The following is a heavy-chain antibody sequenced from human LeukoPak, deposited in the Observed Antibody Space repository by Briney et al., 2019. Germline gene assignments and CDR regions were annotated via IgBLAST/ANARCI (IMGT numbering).Heavy chain of an antibody. CDR2: IYYSGRT. Sequence: PSETLSLTCTVSGGSISDYYWNWMRQPPGKGLEWIGYIYYSGRTNYNPSLKSRVSISVDTSKNQFSLKLSSVTAADTAVYYCASGNRYYDILTGDYYYNGMDVWGQGTTVTVSS. D-gene: IGHD3-9*01. J-gene: IGHJ6*02. CDR3: ASGNRYYDILTGDYYYNGMDV. CDR1: GGSISDYY. V-gene: IGHV4-59*01.